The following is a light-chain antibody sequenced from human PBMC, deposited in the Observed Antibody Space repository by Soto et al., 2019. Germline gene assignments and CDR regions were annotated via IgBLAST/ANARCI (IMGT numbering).Light chain of an antibody. CDR2: DAS. J-gene: IGKJ1*01. V-gene: IGKV1-39*01. CDR1: QGVRND. CDR3: QQGYRSPRT. Sequence: DIQMPQSPSSLPASVGDRVTITCRASQGVRNDLGWYQQKPGKAPKRLIYDASSVESGVPSRFSGSGSGTDFTLTISSLQPEDFATYFCQQGYRSPRTFGQGTKVDIK.